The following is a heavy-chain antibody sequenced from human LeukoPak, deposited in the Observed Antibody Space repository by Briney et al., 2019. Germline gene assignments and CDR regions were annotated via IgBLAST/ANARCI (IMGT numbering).Heavy chain of an antibody. J-gene: IGHJ3*02. CDR3: ARDTDDFQGLDI. D-gene: IGHD3-3*01. V-gene: IGHV3-7*01. Sequence: PGGSLRLSCAASEFSFSSYWMSWVRQAQGKGLEWVANINLDGNGRFYVDSVKGRFTISRDNNKKSVYLQMNSLRAEDTAVYYCARDTDDFQGLDIWGQGTRVTVSS. CDR1: EFSFSSYW. CDR2: INLDGNGR.